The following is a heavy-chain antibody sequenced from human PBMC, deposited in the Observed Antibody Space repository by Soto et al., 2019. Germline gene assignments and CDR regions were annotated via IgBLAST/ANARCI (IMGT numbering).Heavy chain of an antibody. V-gene: IGHV3-9*01. Sequence: EVQLVESGGGSVQPGRSLRLSCVASGFTFESYAMHWVRQVPGKGLEWVSGISWNSESIGYEVSVKGRFTISRDNAQKYLYLEMDSLRVEDTAFYYCVKDFHDQWLVSHFEYWGQGALVTVSS. CDR3: VKDFHDQWLVSHFEY. D-gene: IGHD6-19*01. CDR1: GFTFESYA. CDR2: ISWNSESI. J-gene: IGHJ4*02.